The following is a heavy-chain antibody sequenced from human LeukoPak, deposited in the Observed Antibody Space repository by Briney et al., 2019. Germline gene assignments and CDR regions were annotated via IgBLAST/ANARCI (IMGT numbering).Heavy chain of an antibody. D-gene: IGHD5-18*01. Sequence: PGGSLRLSCAASGFTFSNYWMHWVRQAPGKGLVWVSRINSDGSSTRYADSMKGRFTISRDNAKNTLYLQMNSLRAEDTAVYYCATDRGYSFDYWGQGTLVTVSS. CDR1: GFTFSNYW. CDR2: INSDGSST. CDR3: ATDRGYSFDY. J-gene: IGHJ4*02. V-gene: IGHV3-74*01.